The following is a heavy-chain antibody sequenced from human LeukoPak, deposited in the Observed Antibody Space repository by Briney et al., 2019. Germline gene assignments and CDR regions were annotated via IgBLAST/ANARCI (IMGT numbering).Heavy chain of an antibody. Sequence: SVTLSLTCTVSGVSISGSCRDWGWVRQPPGGGLEWIGSIRYIGTTYYNPSRQSRLTTSVDNSKNKFSLKLKSVTAADTSMYYGTRQFSWASDTGYSWGQGTLVTVSS. J-gene: IGHJ4*02. D-gene: IGHD2-15*01. CDR1: GVSISGSCRD. V-gene: IGHV4-39*01. CDR3: TRQFSWASDTGYS. CDR2: IRYIGTT.